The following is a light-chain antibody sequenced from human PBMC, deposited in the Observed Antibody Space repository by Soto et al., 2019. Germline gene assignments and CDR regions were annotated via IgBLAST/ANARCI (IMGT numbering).Light chain of an antibody. CDR3: QQYSAWPRT. J-gene: IGKJ1*01. Sequence: ERVMTQSPATLSVSPGERATLSCTALPSVAGNLAWYQQKPGQAPRRLFYGASLTAADIPARFGGTGSATECTITISNLQSEEFAVNYWQQYSAWPRTFGQGPKVEIK. CDR1: PSVAGN. CDR2: GAS. V-gene: IGKV3-15*01.